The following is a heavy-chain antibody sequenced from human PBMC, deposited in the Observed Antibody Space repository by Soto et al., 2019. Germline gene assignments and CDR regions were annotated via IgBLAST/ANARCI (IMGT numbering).Heavy chain of an antibody. CDR1: GFTFSTYS. V-gene: IGHV3-21*01. CDR2: ISSSSSYI. CDR3: ARFSGTGLDY. D-gene: IGHD3-9*01. Sequence: EVQLVESGGGLVKPGGSLRLSCEASGFTFSTYSINWVRQPPGKGLEWVSSISSSSSYIYYADSVKGRFTISRDNAKNSLYLQMNSLRAEDTAVYYCARFSGTGLDYWGQGTLVTVSS. J-gene: IGHJ4*02.